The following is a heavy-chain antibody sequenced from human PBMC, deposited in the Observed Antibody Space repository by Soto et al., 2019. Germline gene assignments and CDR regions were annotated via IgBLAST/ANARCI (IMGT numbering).Heavy chain of an antibody. CDR2: IVPIFGTT. D-gene: IGHD6-19*01. CDR3: ARVEAVAGLYNYHGLDG. Sequence: QVQLVQSGAEVKKPGSSVKVSCKVSGGTFSNYAIDWVRLAPGHGLEWMGGIVPIFGTTYYTQKFHGRATIIADDSTTTAYLEMSSLRSEDTAIYYCARVEAVAGLYNYHGLDGWGQGTAVTVSS. V-gene: IGHV1-69*12. J-gene: IGHJ6*02. CDR1: GGTFSNYA.